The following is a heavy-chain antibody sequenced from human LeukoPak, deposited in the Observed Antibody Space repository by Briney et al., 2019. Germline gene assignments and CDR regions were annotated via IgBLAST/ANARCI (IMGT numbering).Heavy chain of an antibody. J-gene: IGHJ4*02. V-gene: IGHV1-2*02. CDR1: GYAFSDYY. Sequence: ASVKVSCKTSGYAFSDYYIHWVRQAPGQGLEWMGWINPNSGGTNYAQKFQGRVTMTRDTSISTAYMELSRLRSDDTAVYYCARVARLRLGYCTNGVCYKGGYFDYWGQGTLVTVSS. CDR2: INPNSGGT. D-gene: IGHD2-8*01. CDR3: ARVARLRLGYCTNGVCYKGGYFDY.